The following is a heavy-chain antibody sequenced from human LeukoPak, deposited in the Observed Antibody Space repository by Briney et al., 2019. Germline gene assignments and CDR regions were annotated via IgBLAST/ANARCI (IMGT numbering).Heavy chain of an antibody. V-gene: IGHV1-2*02. CDR2: INPNSGVI. CDR1: VYTFTGYY. CDR3: ARAGIAVAGTFDY. J-gene: IGHJ4*02. Sequence: ASVKVSCKASVYTFTGYYMHWVRHAPGQRLEWMGWINPNSGVINYTQNFQGRVTMTRDTSISTGYMELTRLRSEETAVYYWARAGIAVAGTFDYWGQGTLVTVSS. D-gene: IGHD6-19*01.